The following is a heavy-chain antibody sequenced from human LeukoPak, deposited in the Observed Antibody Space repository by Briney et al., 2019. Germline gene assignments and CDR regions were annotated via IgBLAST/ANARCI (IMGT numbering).Heavy chain of an antibody. CDR1: GYTFTSYD. CDR3: ARDVRVQYSSGWFPDS. V-gene: IGHV1-8*01. Sequence: ASVKVSCKASGYTFTSYDINWVRQATGQGLEWMGWTNPNSGNTGYAQKFQGRVTMTRNTSISTAYMELSSLRSDDTAVYYCARDVRVQYSSGWFPDSWGQGTLVTVSS. J-gene: IGHJ4*02. D-gene: IGHD6-19*01. CDR2: TNPNSGNT.